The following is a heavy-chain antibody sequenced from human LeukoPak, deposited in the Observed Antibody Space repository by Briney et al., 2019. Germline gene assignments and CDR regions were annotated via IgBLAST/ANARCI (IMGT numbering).Heavy chain of an antibody. CDR2: ISGSGHTT. V-gene: IGHV3-23*01. D-gene: IGHD4-23*01. Sequence: GGSLRLSCAASGFTFTDCAMSWVRQAPGQGLEWVSGISGSGHTTHYAGSVKGRFTIPRDNSKNTLYLQMNSLRDEDTAVYYCAKSSGYYGGNPRYFDYWGQGTLVTVSS. CDR1: GFTFTDCA. CDR3: AKSSGYYGGNPRYFDY. J-gene: IGHJ4*02.